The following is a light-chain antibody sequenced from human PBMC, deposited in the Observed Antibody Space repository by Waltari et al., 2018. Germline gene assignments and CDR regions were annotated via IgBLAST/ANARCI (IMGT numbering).Light chain of an antibody. CDR3: SSYAGSNSFDVV. V-gene: IGLV2-8*01. CDR1: RSDVGGYTY. Sequence: QSPLPHPPSPSGSPGQSVTISCTGPRSDVGGYTYVHWYRQHPGKAPELMIFEVSKRPSGVPDRFSGSKSGNTASLTVSGLQAEDEADYYCSSYAGSNSFDVVFGGGTKLTVL. CDR2: EVS. J-gene: IGLJ2*01.